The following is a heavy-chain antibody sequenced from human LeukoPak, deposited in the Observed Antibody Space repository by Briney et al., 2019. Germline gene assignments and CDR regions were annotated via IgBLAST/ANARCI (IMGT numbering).Heavy chain of an antibody. CDR1: GYTFSNYA. D-gene: IGHD4-17*01. Sequence: GASVKVSCKASGYTFSNYAIHWVRQAPGQRLEWMGWINAGNGNTKNSQKFQGRVTITRDTSASTAYMELRSLRSDDTAVYYCARGGVDGDYGSDYYGMDVWGQGTTVTVSS. J-gene: IGHJ6*02. CDR2: INAGNGNT. V-gene: IGHV1-3*01. CDR3: ARGGVDGDYGSDYYGMDV.